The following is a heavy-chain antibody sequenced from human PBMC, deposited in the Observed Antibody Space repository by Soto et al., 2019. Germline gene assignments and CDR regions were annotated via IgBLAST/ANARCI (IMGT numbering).Heavy chain of an antibody. CDR1: GFIFSTYA. CDR2: ISSSHST. J-gene: IGHJ3*02. CDR3: AHPRGYGLFDALAI. Sequence: GGSLRLSCAASGFIFSTYAMNWVRQAPGEGLEWVSAISSSHSTFYAESVRGRFTISRDNSVNTLYLQMSSLRTEDTAVYYCAHPRGYGLFDALAIWGQGTMVTVSS. V-gene: IGHV3-23*01. D-gene: IGHD4-17*01.